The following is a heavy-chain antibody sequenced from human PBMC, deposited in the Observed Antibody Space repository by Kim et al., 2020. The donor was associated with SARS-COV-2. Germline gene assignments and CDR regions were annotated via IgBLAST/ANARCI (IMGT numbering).Heavy chain of an antibody. J-gene: IGHJ4*02. Sequence: SGPTLVKPTQTLTLTCTFSGFSLSTDGDGVGWIRQPPGQALEWLGIIYWDDDKHYSPSLKGRVTFTKDTSKNLVVLTMTNMDPVDTATYYCAHRLGVPNTRVFDYWGQGTLVTVSS. CDR1: GFSLSTDGDG. D-gene: IGHD2-15*01. V-gene: IGHV2-5*02. CDR3: AHRLGVPNTRVFDY. CDR2: IYWDDDK.